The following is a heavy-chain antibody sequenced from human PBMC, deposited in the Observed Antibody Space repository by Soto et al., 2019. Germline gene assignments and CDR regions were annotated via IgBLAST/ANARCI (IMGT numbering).Heavy chain of an antibody. CDR3: ARGGTPAGIVLMVYAAGPFDY. D-gene: IGHD2-8*01. V-gene: IGHV1-46*01. Sequence: ASVKVSCKASGYTFTSYYIHWVRQAPGQGLELMGIINPSGGSTSYAQKFQGRVTMTRDTSTSTVYMELSSLRSEDTAVYYCARGGTPAGIVLMVYAAGPFDYWGQGTLVTVYS. CDR1: GYTFTSYY. J-gene: IGHJ4*02. CDR2: INPSGGST.